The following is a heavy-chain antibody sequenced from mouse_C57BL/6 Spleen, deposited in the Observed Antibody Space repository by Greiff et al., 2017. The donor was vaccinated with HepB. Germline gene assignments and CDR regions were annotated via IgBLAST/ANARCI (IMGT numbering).Heavy chain of an antibody. CDR1: GFTFSDYG. J-gene: IGHJ4*01. D-gene: IGHD1-1*01. CDR2: ISSGSSTI. V-gene: IGHV5-17*01. Sequence: EVKLQESGGGLVKPGGSLKLSCAASGFTFSDYGMHWVRQAPEKGLEWVAYISSGSSTIYYADTVKGRFTISRDNAKNTLFLQMTSLSSEDTAMYYCARGGGSSYYAMDYWGQGTSVTVSS. CDR3: ARGGGSSYYAMDY.